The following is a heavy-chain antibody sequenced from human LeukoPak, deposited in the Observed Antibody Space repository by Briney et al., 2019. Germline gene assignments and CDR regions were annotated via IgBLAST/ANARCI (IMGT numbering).Heavy chain of an antibody. CDR1: GGSISSYY. CDR2: IYTSGST. V-gene: IGHV4-4*07. Sequence: SETLSLTCTVSGGSISSYYWSWIRQPAGKGLEWIGRIYTSGSTNYNPSLKSRVTMSVDTSENQFSLKLSSVTAADTAVYYCAREIPGVVVPAAKGALDVWGKGTTVTVSS. J-gene: IGHJ6*04. D-gene: IGHD2-2*01. CDR3: AREIPGVVVPAAKGALDV.